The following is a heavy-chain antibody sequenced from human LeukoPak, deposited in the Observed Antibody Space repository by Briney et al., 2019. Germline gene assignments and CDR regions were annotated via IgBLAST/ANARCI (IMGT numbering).Heavy chain of an antibody. CDR2: ISWNSGSI. CDR3: ARDGLRGAFDI. J-gene: IGHJ3*02. CDR1: GFTFDDYA. Sequence: GGSLRLSCAASGFTFDDYAMHWVRQAPGKGLEWVSGISWNSGSIGYADSVKGRFTISRDNAKNSLYLQMNSLRAEDTAVYYCARDGLRGAFDIWGQGTMVTVSS. V-gene: IGHV3-9*01. D-gene: IGHD3-10*01.